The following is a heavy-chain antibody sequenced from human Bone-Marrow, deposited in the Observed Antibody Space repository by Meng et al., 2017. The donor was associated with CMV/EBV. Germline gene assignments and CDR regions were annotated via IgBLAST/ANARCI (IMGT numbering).Heavy chain of an antibody. Sequence: GESLKISCAASGFTFDDYAMHWVRRAPGKGLEWVSLISWDGGSTYYADSVKGRFTISRDNSKNSLYLQMNSLRAEDAALYYCAKDGYCSSTSCYTWPLYYYYYGMDVWGQGTTVTVSS. V-gene: IGHV3-43D*03. J-gene: IGHJ6*01. CDR1: GFTFDDYA. CDR2: ISWDGGST. CDR3: AKDGYCSSTSCYTWPLYYYYYGMDV. D-gene: IGHD2-2*02.